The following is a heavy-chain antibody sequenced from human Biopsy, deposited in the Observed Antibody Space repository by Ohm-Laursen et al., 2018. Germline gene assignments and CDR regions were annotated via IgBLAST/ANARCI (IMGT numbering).Heavy chain of an antibody. D-gene: IGHD3-9*01. V-gene: IGHV1-69*06. CDR2: DIPILGTG. CDR1: EGTFSNYG. Sequence: SSVKVSCKAPEGTFSNYGVNWVRQAPGQGLEWLGGDIPILGTGNYAQKFQDRVTVAADTSTSTATMELRSLRSDDTAVYYCATKLTGYFHHWGQGTLVIVSS. CDR3: ATKLTGYFHH. J-gene: IGHJ1*01.